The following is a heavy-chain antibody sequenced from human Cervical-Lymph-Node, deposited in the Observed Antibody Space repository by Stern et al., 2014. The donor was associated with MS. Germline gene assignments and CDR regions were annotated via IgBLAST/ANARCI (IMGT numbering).Heavy chain of an antibody. Sequence: VQLVDSGAEVERPGASVKVSCKASGYTFTAYFLHWVRQAPGQGLEWMGWISPKTGSATYAQKLQDRVTMTRDTSINTGYMEVSSLRSDDTAVYYCARDRGSYSDYWGQGTLVAVSS. V-gene: IGHV1-2*02. CDR2: ISPKTGSA. D-gene: IGHD1-26*01. CDR3: ARDRGSYSDY. J-gene: IGHJ4*02. CDR1: GYTFTAYF.